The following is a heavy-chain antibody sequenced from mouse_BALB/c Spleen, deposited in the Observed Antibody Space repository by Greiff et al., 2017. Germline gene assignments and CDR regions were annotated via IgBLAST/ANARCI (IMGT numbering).Heavy chain of an antibody. V-gene: IGHV2-6-4*01. J-gene: IGHJ3*01. CDR2: RWGGGST. D-gene: IGHD2-4*01. CDR1: GFSLSRYS. Sequence: QVQLKESGPGLVAPSQSLSITCTVSGFSLSRYSVHWVRQPPGKGLEWLGMRWGGGSTDYNSALKSRLSISKDNSKSQVFLKMNSLQTDDTAMYYCARKGDYDELFAYWGQGTLVTVSA. CDR3: ARKGDYDELFAY.